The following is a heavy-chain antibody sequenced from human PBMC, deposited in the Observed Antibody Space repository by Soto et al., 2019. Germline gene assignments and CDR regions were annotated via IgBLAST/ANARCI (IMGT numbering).Heavy chain of an antibody. CDR3: AREYTAWPLAYGLDV. J-gene: IGHJ6*02. V-gene: IGHV3-30-3*01. D-gene: IGHD2-2*02. CDR1: GFTFSSYA. CDR2: ISYDGSNK. Sequence: GGSLRLSCAASGFTFSSYAMHWVRQAPGKGLEWVAVISYDGSNKYYADSVKGRFTISRDSAKNSVSLQMNSLRAEDTAVYYCAREYTAWPLAYGLDVWGQGTTVTVSS.